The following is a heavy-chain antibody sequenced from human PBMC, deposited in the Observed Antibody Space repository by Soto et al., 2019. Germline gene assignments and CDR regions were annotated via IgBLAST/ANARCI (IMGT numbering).Heavy chain of an antibody. CDR3: ARDGKWIQPNGRRGGMDV. CDR2: IWYDGSNK. D-gene: IGHD5-18*01. V-gene: IGHV3-33*01. J-gene: IGHJ6*02. Sequence: VAVIWYDGSNKYYADSVKGRFTISRDNSKNTLYLQMNSLRAEDTAVYYCARDGKWIQPNGRRGGMDVWGQGTTVTVSS.